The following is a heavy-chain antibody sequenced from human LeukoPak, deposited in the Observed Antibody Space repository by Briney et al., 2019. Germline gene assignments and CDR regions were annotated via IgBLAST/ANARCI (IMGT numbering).Heavy chain of an antibody. CDR2: IIPIFGTA. Sequence: ASVKVSCKASGDTFSSYAISRVRQAPGQGLEWLGGIIPIFGTANYAQRFQGSFTITADKSTSTAYLELSSLRSEGTAVYFCARAVNGLTMVRGVRDYYYYMDVWGKGTTVTVSS. V-gene: IGHV1-69*06. CDR3: ARAVNGLTMVRGVRDYYYYMDV. J-gene: IGHJ6*03. CDR1: GDTFSSYA. D-gene: IGHD3-10*01.